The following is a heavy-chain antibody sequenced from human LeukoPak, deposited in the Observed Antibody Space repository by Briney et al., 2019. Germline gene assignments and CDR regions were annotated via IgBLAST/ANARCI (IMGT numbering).Heavy chain of an antibody. J-gene: IGHJ4*02. CDR1: GGSISSYY. V-gene: IGHV4-59*01. CDR2: IYYSGST. Sequence: SETLSLTCTVSGGSISSYYWGWIRQPPGKGLEWIGYIYYSGSTNYNPSLKSRVTISVDTSKNQFSLKLSSVTAADTAVYYCASSSSGYSYGAHYWGQGTLVTVSS. D-gene: IGHD5-18*01. CDR3: ASSSSGYSYGAHY.